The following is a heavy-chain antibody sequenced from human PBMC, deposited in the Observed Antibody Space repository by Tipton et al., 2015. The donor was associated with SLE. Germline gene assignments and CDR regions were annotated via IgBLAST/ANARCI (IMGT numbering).Heavy chain of an antibody. CDR2: IYYSGST. D-gene: IGHD3-16*01. Sequence: GLVKPSETLSLTCTVSGGSISSHYWSWIRQPPGKGLEWIGYIYYSGSTNYNPSLKSRVTISVDTSKNQFSLKLSSVTAADTAVYYCAREWGDTFDIWGQGTMVTVSS. J-gene: IGHJ3*02. CDR3: AREWGDTFDI. CDR1: GGSISSHY. V-gene: IGHV4-59*11.